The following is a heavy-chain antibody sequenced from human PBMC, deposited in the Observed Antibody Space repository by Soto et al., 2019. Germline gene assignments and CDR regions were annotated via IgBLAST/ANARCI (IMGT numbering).Heavy chain of an antibody. CDR1: GFIVTDYH. CDR2: ISETGSHT. Sequence: LRVFSEASGFIVTDYHMSWIRQAPGKGLEWVALISETGSHTAYAESVKGQLNIPTENATPSVFLLINSLTCDGTAVYVCASAYCATSPLNFWGQGTLVTVSS. CDR3: ASAYCATSPLNF. D-gene: IGHD1-1*01. V-gene: IGHV3-11*06. J-gene: IGHJ1*01.